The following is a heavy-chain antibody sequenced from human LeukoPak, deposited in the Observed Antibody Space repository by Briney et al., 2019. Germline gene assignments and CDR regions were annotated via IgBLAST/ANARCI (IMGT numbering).Heavy chain of an antibody. Sequence: PSETLSLTXAVYGGSFSGYYWSWICQPPGKGLEWIGEINHSGSTNYNPSLKSRVTISVDTSKNQFSLKLSSVTAADTAVYYCARMRAAAGPRTNYYYYMDVWGKGTTVTVSS. CDR2: INHSGST. CDR1: GGSFSGYY. CDR3: ARMRAAAGPRTNYYYYMDV. J-gene: IGHJ6*03. D-gene: IGHD6-13*01. V-gene: IGHV4-34*01.